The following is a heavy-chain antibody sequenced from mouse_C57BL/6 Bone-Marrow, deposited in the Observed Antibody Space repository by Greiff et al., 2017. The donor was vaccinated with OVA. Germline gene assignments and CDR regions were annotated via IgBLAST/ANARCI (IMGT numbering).Heavy chain of an antibody. V-gene: IGHV1-80*01. J-gene: IGHJ3*01. CDR2: IYPGDGDT. D-gene: IGHD1-1*01. CDR3: ARDYGSRWAWFAY. Sequence: QVQLQQSGAELVKPGASVKISCKASGYAFSSYWMNWVKQRPGKGLEWIGQIYPGDGDTNYNGKFKGKATLTADKSSSTAYMQLSSLTSEDSAVYFCARDYGSRWAWFAYWGQGTLVTVSA. CDR1: GYAFSSYW.